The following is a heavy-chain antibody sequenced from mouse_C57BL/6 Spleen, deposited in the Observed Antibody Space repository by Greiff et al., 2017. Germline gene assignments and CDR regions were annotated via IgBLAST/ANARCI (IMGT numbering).Heavy chain of an antibody. D-gene: IGHD3-2*02. CDR1: GYTFTSYW. V-gene: IGHV1-61*01. J-gene: IGHJ4*01. CDR3: AREGTAQATYYAMDY. Sequence: QVQLQQPGAELVRPGSSVKLSCKASGYTFTSYWMDWVKQRPGQGLEWIGNIYPSDSETHYNQKFKDKATLTVDKSSSTAYMQLSSLTSEDSAVYYCAREGTAQATYYAMDYWGQGTSGTVSS. CDR2: IYPSDSET.